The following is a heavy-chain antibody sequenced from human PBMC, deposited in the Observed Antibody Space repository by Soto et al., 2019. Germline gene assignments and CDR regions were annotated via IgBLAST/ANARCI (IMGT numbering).Heavy chain of an antibody. J-gene: IGHJ6*02. V-gene: IGHV1-69*12. CDR3: ATGSNSVPLYYYGMDV. CDR1: GGTFSNYA. Sequence: QVQLVQSGAEVKKPGSSVKVSCKASGGTFSNYAITWVRQAPGQGLEWMGGIIPIFGTANYAQKFQGRVTITADESTSTAYMELSSLRSEDTAVYYCATGSNSVPLYYYGMDVWGQGTTVTVSS. CDR2: IIPIFGTA. D-gene: IGHD1-26*01.